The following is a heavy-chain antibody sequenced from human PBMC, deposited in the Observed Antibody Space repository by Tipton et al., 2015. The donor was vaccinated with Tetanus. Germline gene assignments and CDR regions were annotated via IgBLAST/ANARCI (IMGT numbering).Heavy chain of an antibody. V-gene: IGHV3-15*07. D-gene: IGHD1-26*01. CDR1: DFIFSSAW. J-gene: IGHJ4*02. CDR3: TTSGIVGSGSRVDY. CDR2: IKSKTDGGTT. Sequence: SLRLSCTASDFIFSSAWMNWVRQAPGKGLEWVGRIKSKTDGGTTDYAARVKDRFSISRDDSKNTLFLLMNSLKIEDTAVYYCTTSGIVGSGSRVDYWGRGALVTVSS.